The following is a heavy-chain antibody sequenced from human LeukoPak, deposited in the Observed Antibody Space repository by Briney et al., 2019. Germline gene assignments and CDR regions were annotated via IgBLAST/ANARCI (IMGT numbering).Heavy chain of an antibody. CDR2: INPNSGGT. CDR3: ARDAGNIYSGYDPNWFDP. J-gene: IGHJ5*02. V-gene: IGHV1-2*06. CDR1: GYTFTGYY. D-gene: IGHD5-12*01. Sequence: ASVKVSCKASGYTFTGYYMHWVQQAPGQGLEWMGRINPNSGGTNYAQKFQGRVTMTRDTSISTAYMELSRLRSDDTAVYYCARDAGNIYSGYDPNWFDPWGQGTLVTVSS.